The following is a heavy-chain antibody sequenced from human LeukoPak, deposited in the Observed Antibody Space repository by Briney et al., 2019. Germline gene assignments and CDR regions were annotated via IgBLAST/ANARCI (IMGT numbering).Heavy chain of an antibody. CDR3: AKEGSGGWPFDY. CDR2: ISRTGDRT. J-gene: IGHJ4*02. D-gene: IGHD2-15*01. V-gene: IGHV3-23*01. CDR1: GFTFSTYA. Sequence: PGGSLRLSCAASGFTFSTYAMSWVRQAPGKGLEWVSGISRTGDRTHYEDSVKGRFTISRDNSKNTLYLQMNSLGAEDTAIYYCAKEGSGGWPFDYWGQGTLVTVSS.